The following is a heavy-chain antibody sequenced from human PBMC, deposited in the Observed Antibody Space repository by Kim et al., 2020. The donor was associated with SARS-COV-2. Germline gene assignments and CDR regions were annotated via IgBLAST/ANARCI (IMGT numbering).Heavy chain of an antibody. Sequence: ADSLKGRITISRDKAKISLDLQMNSLRADDAAVYYCARVPVGSSSWYYFDYWGQGTLVTVSS. J-gene: IGHJ4*02. V-gene: IGHV3-11*05. D-gene: IGHD6-13*01. CDR3: ARVPVGSSSWYYFDY.